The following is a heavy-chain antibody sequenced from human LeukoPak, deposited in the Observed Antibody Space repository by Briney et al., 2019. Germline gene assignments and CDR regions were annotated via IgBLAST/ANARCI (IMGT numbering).Heavy chain of an antibody. J-gene: IGHJ3*02. CDR3: ARDSGGQLLYRGDAFDI. D-gene: IGHD2-2*02. V-gene: IGHV1-18*01. Sequence: ASVKVSCKASGGTFSSYAISWVRQAPGQGLEWMGWISAYNGNTNYAQKLQGRVTMTTDTSTSTAYMELRSLRSDDTAVYYCARDSGGQLLYRGDAFDIWGQGTMVTVSS. CDR2: ISAYNGNT. CDR1: GGTFSSYA.